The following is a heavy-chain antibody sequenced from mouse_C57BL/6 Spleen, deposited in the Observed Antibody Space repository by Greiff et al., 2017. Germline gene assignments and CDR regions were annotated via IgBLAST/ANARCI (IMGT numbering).Heavy chain of an antibody. V-gene: IGHV1-82*01. D-gene: IGHD2-4*01. CDR3: ANYDDEKDAMDD. CDR2: IYPGDGDT. J-gene: IGHJ4*01. Sequence: VQRVESGPELVKPGASVKISCKASGYAFSSSWMNWVKQRPGKGLEWIGRIYPGDGDTNYNGKFKGKATLTADKSSSTAYMQLSSLTAEDSAVYFCANYDDEKDAMDDWGQGTSVTVSS. CDR1: GYAFSSSW.